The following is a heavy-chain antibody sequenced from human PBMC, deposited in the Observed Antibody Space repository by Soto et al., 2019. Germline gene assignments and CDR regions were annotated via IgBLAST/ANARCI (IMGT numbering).Heavy chain of an antibody. CDR1: GGSFSGYY. D-gene: IGHD5-12*01. J-gene: IGHJ4*02. CDR2: INHSGST. V-gene: IGHV4-34*01. Sequence: SETLSLTCAVYGGSFSGYYWSWIRQPPGKGLEWIGEINHSGSTNYNPSLKSRVTISVDTSKNQFSLKLSSVTAADTAVYYCARGGYSGYVYWGQGTLVTVSS. CDR3: ARGGYSGYVY.